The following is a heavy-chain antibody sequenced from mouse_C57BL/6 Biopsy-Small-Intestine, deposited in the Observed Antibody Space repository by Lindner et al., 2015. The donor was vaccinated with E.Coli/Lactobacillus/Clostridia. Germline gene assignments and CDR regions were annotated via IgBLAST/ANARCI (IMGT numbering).Heavy chain of an antibody. D-gene: IGHD2-10*02. J-gene: IGHJ3*01. CDR2: INPNNGGT. CDR3: ARRGMAPDGTWFAY. CDR1: GYTFTDYN. V-gene: IGHV1-22*01. Sequence: VQLQESGPELVKPGASVKMSCKASGYTFTDYNMHWVKQSHGKSLEWIGYINPNNGGTSYNQKFKGKATLTVNKSSSTAYMELRSLTSEDSAVYYCARRGMAPDGTWFAYWGQGTLVTVSA.